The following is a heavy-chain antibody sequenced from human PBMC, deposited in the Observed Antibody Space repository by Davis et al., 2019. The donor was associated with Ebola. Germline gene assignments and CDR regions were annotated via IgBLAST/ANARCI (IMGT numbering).Heavy chain of an antibody. J-gene: IGHJ5*02. CDR1: GFTFSDYG. Sequence: GESLKISCEASGFTFSDYGMPWFRQAPGKGLDWVALISYDGSNKYYADSVKGRFTISRDTSKNTLYLQMNSLRVEDTAVYYCVKDYQWLGRGDYWFDPWGQGILVTVFS. V-gene: IGHV3-30*18. CDR3: VKDYQWLGRGDYWFDP. CDR2: ISYDGSNK. D-gene: IGHD6-19*01.